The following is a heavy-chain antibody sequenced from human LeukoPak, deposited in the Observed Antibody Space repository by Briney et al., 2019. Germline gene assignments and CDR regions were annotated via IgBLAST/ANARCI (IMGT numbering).Heavy chain of an antibody. D-gene: IGHD6-6*01. CDR3: ARGLNSPYSSSELGY. V-gene: IGHV1-8*01. Sequence: ASVKVSCKASGYTFTSYDINWVRQAPGQGLEWMGWMNPNSGNTGYAQKFQGRVTMTRNTSISTAYMELSSLRSEDTAVYYCARGLNSPYSSSELGYWGQGTLVTVSS. CDR1: GYTFTSYD. CDR2: MNPNSGNT. J-gene: IGHJ4*02.